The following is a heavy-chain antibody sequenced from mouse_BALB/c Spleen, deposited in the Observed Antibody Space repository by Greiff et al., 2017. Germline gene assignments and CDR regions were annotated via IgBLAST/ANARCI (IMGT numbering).Heavy chain of an antibody. V-gene: IGHV5-6-3*01. CDR1: GFTFSSYG. D-gene: IGHD1-2*01. CDR2: INSNGGST. Sequence: EVHLVESGGGLVQPGGSLKLSCAASGFTFSSYGMSWVRQTPNKRLELVATINSNGGSTYYPDSVKGRFTISRDNAKNTLYLQMSSLKSEDTAMYYCAREGITTATPMDYWGQGTSVTVSS. CDR3: AREGITTATPMDY. J-gene: IGHJ4*01.